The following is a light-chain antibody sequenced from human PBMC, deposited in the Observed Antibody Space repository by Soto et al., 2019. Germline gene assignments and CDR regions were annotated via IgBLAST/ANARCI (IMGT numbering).Light chain of an antibody. CDR1: NIGSKS. J-gene: IGLJ1*01. CDR2: DDS. V-gene: IGLV3-21*02. CDR3: QVWDSSSDHNYV. Sequence: SYELTQPPSVSVAPGQTARITCGGNNIGSKSVDWYQQKPGQAPVLDVYDDSDRPSGIPERFSGSNSGNTATLTISRVEAGDEADYYCQVWDSSSDHNYVFGTGTKVTVL.